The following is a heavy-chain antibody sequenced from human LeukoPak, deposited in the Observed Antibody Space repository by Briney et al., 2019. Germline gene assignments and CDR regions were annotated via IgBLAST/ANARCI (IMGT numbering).Heavy chain of an antibody. CDR2: TYYRSKWYN. CDR1: GDSVSINSAA. V-gene: IGHV6-1*01. Sequence: SQTLSLTFAISGDSVSINSAAWNWLRQSPSRGLEWLGRTYYRSKWYNDYAVSVKSRITINPDTSKNQFSLQLNSVTPEDTAVYYCARAKDYYGSGSYYGPYYYYGTDVWGQGTTVTVSS. CDR3: ARAKDYYGSGSYYGPYYYYGTDV. D-gene: IGHD3-10*01. J-gene: IGHJ6*02.